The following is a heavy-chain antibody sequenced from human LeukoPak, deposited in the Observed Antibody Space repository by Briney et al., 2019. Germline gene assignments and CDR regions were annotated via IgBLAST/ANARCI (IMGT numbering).Heavy chain of an antibody. V-gene: IGHV3-7*01. J-gene: IGHJ4*02. CDR2: IKQDGSEK. Sequence: GSLRLSCAASGFTFSSYWMSWVRQAPGEGLEWVANIKQDGSEKYYVDSVKGRFTISRDNAKNSLYLQMNSLRAEDTAVYYCARAYHSSGWFLGYWGQGTLVTVSS. D-gene: IGHD6-19*01. CDR1: GFTFSSYW. CDR3: ARAYHSSGWFLGY.